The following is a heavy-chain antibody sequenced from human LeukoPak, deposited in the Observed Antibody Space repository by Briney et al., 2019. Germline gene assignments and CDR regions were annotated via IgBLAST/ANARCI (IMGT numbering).Heavy chain of an antibody. CDR2: ISGSGGST. CDR3: AKDQGPLLWFGEFTETDY. D-gene: IGHD3-10*01. V-gene: IGHV3-23*01. CDR1: GFTFSSYA. J-gene: IGHJ4*02. Sequence: GGSLRLSCAASGFTFSSYAMSWVRQAPGKGLEWVSAISGSGGSTYYADSVKGRFTISRDNSKNTPYLQMNSLRAEDTAVYYCAKDQGPLLWFGEFTETDYWGQGTLVTVSS.